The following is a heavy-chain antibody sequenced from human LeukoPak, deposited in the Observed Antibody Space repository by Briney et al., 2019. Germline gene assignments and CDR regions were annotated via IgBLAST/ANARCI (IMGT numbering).Heavy chain of an antibody. Sequence: GGSLRLSCAASGFILSSYSMNWVRQAPGKGLEWVSSISSSSSYIYYADSVKGRFTISRDNAKNALYLQMNSLRAEDTAVYYCEGVGATYDYGGQGTLVTVSA. V-gene: IGHV3-21*01. CDR2: ISSSSSYI. CDR1: GFILSSYS. D-gene: IGHD1-26*01. J-gene: IGHJ4*02. CDR3: EGVGATYDY.